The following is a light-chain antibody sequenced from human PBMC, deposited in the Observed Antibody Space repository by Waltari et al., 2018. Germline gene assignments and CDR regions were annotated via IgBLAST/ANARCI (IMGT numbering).Light chain of an antibody. CDR2: WAS. CDR1: QSVLYSSNNKNY. CDR3: QQYYSTPYT. Sequence: DIVMTQSPDSLAVSLGEKATINCKSSQSVLYSSNNKNYLACYQQKPGQPPKLLIYWASTRESGVPDRFSGSGSGTDFTLTISSLQAEDVAGYYCQQYYSTPYTFGQGTKMEIK. V-gene: IGKV4-1*01. J-gene: IGKJ2*01.